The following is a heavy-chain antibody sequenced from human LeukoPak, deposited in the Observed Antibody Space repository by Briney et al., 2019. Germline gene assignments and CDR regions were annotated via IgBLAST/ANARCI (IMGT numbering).Heavy chain of an antibody. J-gene: IGHJ5*02. D-gene: IGHD3-10*01. CDR1: GYTFTSYA. V-gene: IGHV7-4-1*02. CDR3: ARDYVVRGVIIGWSVWFDP. CDR2: INTNTGNP. Sequence: GASVKVSCKASGYTFTSYAMNWVRQAPGQGLEWMGWINTNTGNPTYAQGFTGRFVFSLDTSVSTAYLQISSLKAEDTAVYYCARDYVVRGVIIGWSVWFDPWGQGTLVTVSS.